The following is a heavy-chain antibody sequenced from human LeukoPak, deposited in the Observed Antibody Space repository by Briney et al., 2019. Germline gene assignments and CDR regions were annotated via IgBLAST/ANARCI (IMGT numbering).Heavy chain of an antibody. CDR1: GGSSSPYY. D-gene: IGHD3-10*02. CDR3: ARSTGTTMFIDY. V-gene: IGHV4-59*01. Sequence: SETLSLTCTVSGGSSSPYYWSWIRQPPGKGLEWLGYIYYSGNTDYNPSLKSRVAISVDTSKNQFSLKLSSVTAADTAVYYCARSTGTTMFIDYWGQGTLVTVSS. J-gene: IGHJ4*02. CDR2: IYYSGNT.